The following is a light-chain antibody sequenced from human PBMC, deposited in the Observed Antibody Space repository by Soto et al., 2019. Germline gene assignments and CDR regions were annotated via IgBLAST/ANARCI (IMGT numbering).Light chain of an antibody. Sequence: EIALTQSPGTLSLSPGERATLSCRASQSVSSSHLAWYQQKPGQAPRLLIYGASSRATGIPDRFSGSGSGTDFTLTISRLEPEDFVVYYCQQYGSSPPLTFGGGTKVDIK. J-gene: IGKJ4*01. CDR3: QQYGSSPPLT. CDR2: GAS. CDR1: QSVSSSH. V-gene: IGKV3-20*01.